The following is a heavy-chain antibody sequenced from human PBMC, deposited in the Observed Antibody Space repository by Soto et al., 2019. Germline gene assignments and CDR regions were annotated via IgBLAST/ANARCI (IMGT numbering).Heavy chain of an antibody. CDR1: GFTFSSYG. CDR2: ISYDGSNK. V-gene: IGHV3-30*18. Sequence: GGSLRLSCAASGFTFSSYGMHWVRQAPGKGLEWVAVISYDGSNKYYADSVKGRFTISRDNSKNTLYLQMNSLRAEDTAVYYCAKDQGDGIAAPVFFYYYGMDVWGQGTKVTVSS. D-gene: IGHD6-6*01. CDR3: AKDQGDGIAAPVFFYYYGMDV. J-gene: IGHJ6*02.